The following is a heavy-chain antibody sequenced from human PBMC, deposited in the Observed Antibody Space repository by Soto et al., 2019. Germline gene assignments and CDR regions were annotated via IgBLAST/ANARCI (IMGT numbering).Heavy chain of an antibody. CDR2: IITIFGTA. CDR3: ASQWALLGYSDGMDV. Sequence: QVQLVQSGAEVKKPGSSVKVSCKASGGTFSSYAISWVRQAPGQGLEWMGGIITIFGTANSAQKFQGRVTITTDESTSTADMELSRLISEDTAVYYCASQWALLGYSDGMDVWGQGTTVTVSS. J-gene: IGHJ6*02. D-gene: IGHD1-26*01. V-gene: IGHV1-69*05. CDR1: GGTFSSYA.